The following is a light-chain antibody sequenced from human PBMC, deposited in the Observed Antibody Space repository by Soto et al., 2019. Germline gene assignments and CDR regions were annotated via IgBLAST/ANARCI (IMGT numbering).Light chain of an antibody. J-gene: IGKJ1*01. CDR2: GAS. V-gene: IGKV3D-15*01. Sequence: EIVLTQSPGTLSLSPGERATLSCRASQSVSSSYLAWYQQKPGQAPRLLIYGASNRATGIPARFSGSGSGTEFTLTISSLQSEDFAVYYCQQYNNWPPTFGQGTKVDI. CDR3: QQYNNWPPT. CDR1: QSVSSSY.